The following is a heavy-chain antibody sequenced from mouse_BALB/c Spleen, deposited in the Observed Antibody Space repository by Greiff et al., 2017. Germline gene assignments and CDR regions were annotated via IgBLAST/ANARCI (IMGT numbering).Heavy chain of an antibody. D-gene: IGHD2-1*01. V-gene: IGHV5-17*02. J-gene: IGHJ2*01. Sequence: EVQLVESGGGLVQPGGSRKLSCAASGFTFSSFGMHWVRQAPEKGLEWVAYISSGSSTIYYADTVKGRFTISRDNPKNTLFLQMTSLRSEDTAMYYCARRDGNYVDYFDYWGQGTTLTVSS. CDR3: ARRDGNYVDYFDY. CDR1: GFTFSSFG. CDR2: ISSGSSTI.